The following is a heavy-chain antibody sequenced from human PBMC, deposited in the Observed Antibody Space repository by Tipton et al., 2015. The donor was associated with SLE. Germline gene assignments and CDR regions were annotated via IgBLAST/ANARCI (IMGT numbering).Heavy chain of an antibody. D-gene: IGHD6-13*01. CDR3: ARGKAAGRVYFDY. CDR2: IKQDGSEK. V-gene: IGHV3-7*01. J-gene: IGHJ4*02. Sequence: SLRLSCAASGFTFSSYWMSWVRQAPGKGLEWVANIKQDGSEKYYVDSVKGRFTISRDNAKNSLYLQMNSLRAEDTAVYYCARGKAAGRVYFDYWGQGTLVTVSS. CDR1: GFTFSSYW.